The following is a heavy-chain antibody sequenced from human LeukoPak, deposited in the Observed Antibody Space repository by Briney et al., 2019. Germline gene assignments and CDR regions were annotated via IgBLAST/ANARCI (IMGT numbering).Heavy chain of an antibody. J-gene: IGHJ4*02. CDR1: GFTFSDHF. CDR3: AKDFDYGDYALLPYYFDY. Sequence: GGSLRLSCAASGFTFSDHFMTWIRQAPGKGLEWISYISGSGATYYADSVKGRFTISRDNSKNTLYLQMNSLRAEDTAVYYCAKDFDYGDYALLPYYFDYWGQGTLVTVSS. V-gene: IGHV3-23*01. D-gene: IGHD4-17*01. CDR2: ISGSGAT.